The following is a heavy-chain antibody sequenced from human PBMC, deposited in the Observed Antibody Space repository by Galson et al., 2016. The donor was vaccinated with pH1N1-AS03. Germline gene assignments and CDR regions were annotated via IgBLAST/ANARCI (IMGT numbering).Heavy chain of an antibody. CDR2: FNTDSGGT. CDR1: GYAFTDYY. V-gene: IGHV1-2*02. J-gene: IGHJ3*01. CDR3: VRGSPHSSSTNYAFEF. D-gene: IGHD6-13*01. Sequence: SVKVSCKASGYAFTDYYMHLLRQAPGQGLEWMAWFNTDSGGTDYAQKFQGRVTMTRDASISTTYMELSSLRSDDTAVYYCVRGSPHSSSTNYAFEFWGRGTMVTVSS.